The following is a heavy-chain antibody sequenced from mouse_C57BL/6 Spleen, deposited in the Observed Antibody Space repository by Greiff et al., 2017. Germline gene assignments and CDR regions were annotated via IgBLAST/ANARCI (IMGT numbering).Heavy chain of an antibody. CDR1: GFTFSSYG. CDR2: ISSGGSYT. Sequence: EVQLVESGGDLVKPGGSLKLSCAASGFTFSSYGMSWVRQTPDKRLEWVATISSGGSYTYYPDSVKGRFTISRDNAKNTLYLQMSSLKSEDTAMYYCARLGSIITTVVGMDYWGQGTSVTVSS. CDR3: ARLGSIITTVVGMDY. V-gene: IGHV5-6*01. J-gene: IGHJ4*01. D-gene: IGHD1-1*01.